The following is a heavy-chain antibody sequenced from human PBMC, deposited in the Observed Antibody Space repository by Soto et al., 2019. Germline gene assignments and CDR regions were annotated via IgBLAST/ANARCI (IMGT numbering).Heavy chain of an antibody. CDR3: ARSLVWFGDLYMDV. CDR1: GYTFTSYG. CDR2: ISAYNGNT. Sequence: ASVKVSCKASGYTFTSYGISWVRQSPGQGLEWMGWISAYNGNTNYAQKLQGRVTMTTDTSTSTAYMELRSLRSDDTAVYYCARSLVWFGDLYMDVWGKGTTVTVSS. D-gene: IGHD3-10*01. J-gene: IGHJ6*03. V-gene: IGHV1-18*01.